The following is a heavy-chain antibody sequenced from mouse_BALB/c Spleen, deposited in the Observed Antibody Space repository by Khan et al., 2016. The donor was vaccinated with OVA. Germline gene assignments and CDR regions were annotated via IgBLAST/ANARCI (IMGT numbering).Heavy chain of an antibody. CDR1: GYTFTTAG. J-gene: IGHJ4*01. Sequence: QIQLVQSGPELKKPGETVRISCKASGYTFTTAGMQWVQKMPGKGLKWIGWINTHSGVPKYAEDFKGRFAFSLETSASTEYLQITNLKNEDTATYFCARGGAAYYRNDGGAMDYWGQGTSVTVSS. V-gene: IGHV9-4*02. CDR2: INTHSGVP. CDR3: ARGGAAYYRNDGGAMDY. D-gene: IGHD2-14*01.